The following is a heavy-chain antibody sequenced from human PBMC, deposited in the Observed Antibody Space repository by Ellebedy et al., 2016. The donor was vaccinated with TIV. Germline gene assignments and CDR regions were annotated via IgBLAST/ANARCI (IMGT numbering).Heavy chain of an antibody. CDR2: IFSNDAK. J-gene: IGHJ4*02. CDR1: GFSLSNSRMG. D-gene: IGHD3-10*01. CDR3: ARMYWDGSGGYYNVDY. Sequence: SGPTLVKPTETLTLTCTVSGFSLSNSRMGVSWIRQPPGKALEWLAHIFSNDAKSYRTSLKSRLTISKDTSSSQVVLTMTNMGPVDTATYYCARMYWDGSGGYYNVDYWGQGTRVTVSS. V-gene: IGHV2-26*01.